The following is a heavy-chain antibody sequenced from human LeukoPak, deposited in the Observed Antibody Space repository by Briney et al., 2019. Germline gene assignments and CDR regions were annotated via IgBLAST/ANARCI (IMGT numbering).Heavy chain of an antibody. CDR3: ASPGYYDSSGYYYRY. D-gene: IGHD3-22*01. J-gene: IGHJ4*02. Sequence: SVKVSCKASGGTFSSYALSWVRQAPGQGLEWMGGIIPIFGTANYAQKFQGRVTITTDESTSTAYMELSSLRSEDTAVYYCASPGYYDSSGYYYRYWGQGTLVTVSS. CDR2: IIPIFGTA. V-gene: IGHV1-69*05. CDR1: GGTFSSYA.